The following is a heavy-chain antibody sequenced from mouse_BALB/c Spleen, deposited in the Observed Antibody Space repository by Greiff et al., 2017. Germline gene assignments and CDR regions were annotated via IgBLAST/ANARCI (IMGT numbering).Heavy chain of an antibody. CDR2: IWAGGST. J-gene: IGHJ3*01. CDR1: GFSLTSYG. CDR3: ARDEGTGAWFAY. Sequence: VKVVESGPGLVAPSQSLSITCTVSGFSLTSYGVHWVRQPPGKGLEWLGVIWAGGSTNYNSALMSRLSISKDNSKSQVFLKMNSLQTDDTAMYYCARDEGTGAWFAYWGQGTLVTVSA. D-gene: IGHD4-1*01. V-gene: IGHV2-9*02.